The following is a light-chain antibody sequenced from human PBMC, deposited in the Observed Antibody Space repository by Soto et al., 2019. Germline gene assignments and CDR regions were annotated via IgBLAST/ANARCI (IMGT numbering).Light chain of an antibody. CDR3: QSYDSSLSGYVI. J-gene: IGLJ2*01. CDR2: GNS. CDR1: SSNIGTPYD. V-gene: IGLV1-40*01. Sequence: QSVLTQPPSVSGAPGQRVTISCTGSSSNIGTPYDVHWYQQLPGKAPKLLIYGNSNRPSGVPDRFSGSKSGTSASLAITGLQAEDEADYGQSYDSSLSGYVIFGGGTKLTVL.